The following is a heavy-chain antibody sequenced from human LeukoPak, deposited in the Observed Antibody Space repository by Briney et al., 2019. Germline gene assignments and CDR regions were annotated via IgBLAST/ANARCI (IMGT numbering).Heavy chain of an antibody. J-gene: IGHJ4*02. Sequence: GGSLRLYCAASGFTFSSYSMNWVRQAPGKGLEWVSSISSSSSYIYYADSGKGRFTISRDNAKNSLYLQMNSLRAEDTAVYYCARVITYYYDSSGETDYWGQGTLVTVSS. CDR2: ISSSSSYI. D-gene: IGHD3-22*01. CDR3: ARVITYYYDSSGETDY. CDR1: GFTFSSYS. V-gene: IGHV3-21*01.